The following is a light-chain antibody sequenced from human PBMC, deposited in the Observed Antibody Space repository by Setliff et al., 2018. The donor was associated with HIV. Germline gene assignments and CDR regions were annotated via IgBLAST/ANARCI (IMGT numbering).Light chain of an antibody. Sequence: DIQMTQSPSTLSASVGDSVTITCRASQSISTWLAWYQQKPGKAPKLLIYKASSLESGVPSRFSGSGSGTEFTLTIISLQPDDFATYYCQQYNSYSSTFGQGTRLEIK. CDR1: QSISTW. CDR2: KAS. V-gene: IGKV1-5*03. CDR3: QQYNSYSST. J-gene: IGKJ5*01.